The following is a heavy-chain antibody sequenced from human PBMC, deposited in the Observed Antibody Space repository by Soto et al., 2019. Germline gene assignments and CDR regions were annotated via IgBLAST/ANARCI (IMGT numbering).Heavy chain of an antibody. CDR1: GFTFSDHY. J-gene: IGHJ6*02. CDR3: ARTPPYCISTSCYAGSYGMDV. D-gene: IGHD2-2*01. V-gene: IGHV3-72*01. CDR2: TRNKANSYTT. Sequence: EVQLVESGGGLVQPGGSLRLSCAASGFTFSDHYMDWVRQAPGKGLEWVGRTRNKANSYTTEYAASVKGRFTISRDDSKXSLVLXXNSLKTEDTAVYYCARTPPYCISTSCYAGSYGMDVWGQGTTVTVSS.